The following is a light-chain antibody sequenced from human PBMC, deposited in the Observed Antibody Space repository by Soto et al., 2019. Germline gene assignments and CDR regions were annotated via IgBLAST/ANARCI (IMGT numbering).Light chain of an antibody. CDR1: QSVSSN. V-gene: IGKV3-20*01. CDR2: DAS. J-gene: IGKJ1*01. CDR3: QQYGSSPWT. Sequence: ELVMTQSPATLSVSPGERATLSFRASQSVSSNLAWYQQKPGQAPRLLIYDASNRATGIPDRFSGSGSGTDFTLTISRLEPEDFAVYYRQQYGSSPWTFGQGTKVDIK.